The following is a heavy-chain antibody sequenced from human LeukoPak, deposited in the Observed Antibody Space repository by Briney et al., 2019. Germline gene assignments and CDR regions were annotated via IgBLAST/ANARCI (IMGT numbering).Heavy chain of an antibody. CDR2: IYSGGST. V-gene: IGHV3-66*01. Sequence: PGGSLRLSCAASGFTLSSNYMSWVRQAPGKGLEWVSDIYSGGSTDYADSVKGRFTISRDNSKNTLYLQMNSLRAEDTAVYYCARAVRGVIITKGYFQHWGQGTLVTVSS. J-gene: IGHJ1*01. CDR1: GFTLSSNY. CDR3: ARAVRGVIITKGYFQH. D-gene: IGHD3-10*01.